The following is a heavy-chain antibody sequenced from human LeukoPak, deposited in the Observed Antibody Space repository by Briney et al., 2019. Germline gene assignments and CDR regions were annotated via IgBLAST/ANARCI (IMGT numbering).Heavy chain of an antibody. J-gene: IGHJ4*02. Sequence: PGGSLRLSCAASGFTFSIYSMHWVLQTPGKGLEWVSSISSASSYIYYADSVKGRFTISRDNAKNSLYLQMNSLRAKDTAVYYCARTLGWASSRYPFDGWGQGTLVTVSS. CDR1: GFTFSIYS. D-gene: IGHD3-16*02. CDR3: ARTLGWASSRYPFDG. CDR2: ISSASSYI. V-gene: IGHV3-21*01.